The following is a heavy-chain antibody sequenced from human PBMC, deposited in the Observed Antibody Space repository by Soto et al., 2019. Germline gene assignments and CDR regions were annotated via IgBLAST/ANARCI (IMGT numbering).Heavy chain of an antibody. Sequence: SETLSLTCTVSGGSISSSDYWWGWIRQPPGKGLEWIGSIYYTGSTYYNPSLKSRVIISVDTSKNQFSLRLSSVTAADTAVYYCARQIGRGSWSLDHWGQGTLVTVSS. CDR1: GGSISSSDYW. CDR3: ARQIGRGSWSLDH. D-gene: IGHD6-13*01. J-gene: IGHJ4*02. CDR2: IYYTGST. V-gene: IGHV4-39*01.